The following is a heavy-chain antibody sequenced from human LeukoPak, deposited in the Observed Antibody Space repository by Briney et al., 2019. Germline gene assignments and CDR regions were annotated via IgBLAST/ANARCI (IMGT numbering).Heavy chain of an antibody. CDR2: IYTSGST. CDR1: GGSISSSSYY. J-gene: IGHJ4*02. D-gene: IGHD3-22*01. Sequence: TLSLTCTVSGGSISSSSYYWSWIRQPAGKGLEWIGRIYTSGSTNYNPSLKSRVTISVDTSKNQFSLKLSSVTAADTAVYYCARIPYYYDSSGYLDYWGQGTLVTVSS. V-gene: IGHV4-61*02. CDR3: ARIPYYYDSSGYLDY.